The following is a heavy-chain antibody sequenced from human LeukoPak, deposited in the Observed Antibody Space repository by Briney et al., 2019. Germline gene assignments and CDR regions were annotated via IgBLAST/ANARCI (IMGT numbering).Heavy chain of an antibody. J-gene: IGHJ3*02. CDR3: ARDLVSSSWLDAFDI. V-gene: IGHV4-4*07. Sequence: PSETLSLTCTVSGGSISSYYWSWIRQPAGKGLEWIGRIYTSGSTNYNPSLKSRVTMSVDTSKNQFSLKLGSVTAADTAVYYCARDLVSSSWLDAFDIWGQGTMVTVSS. CDR1: GGSISSYY. D-gene: IGHD6-13*01. CDR2: IYTSGST.